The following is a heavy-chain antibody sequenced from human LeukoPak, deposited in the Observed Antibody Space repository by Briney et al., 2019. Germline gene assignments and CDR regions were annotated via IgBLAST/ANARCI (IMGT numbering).Heavy chain of an antibody. CDR1: GYTFTGYY. Sequence: ASVKVSCKASGYTFTGYYMHWVRQAPGQGLEWMGWINPNSGGTNYAQKFQGRVTMTRDTSISTAYMELSRLRFDDTAVYYCARVGSSWYSATYYFDYWGQGTLVTVSS. V-gene: IGHV1-2*02. J-gene: IGHJ4*02. D-gene: IGHD6-13*01. CDR3: ARVGSSWYSATYYFDY. CDR2: INPNSGGT.